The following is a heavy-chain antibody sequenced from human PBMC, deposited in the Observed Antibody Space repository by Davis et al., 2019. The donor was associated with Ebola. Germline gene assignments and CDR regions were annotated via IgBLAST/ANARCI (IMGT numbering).Heavy chain of an antibody. D-gene: IGHD3-10*01. CDR1: GYTFTGYY. Sequence: AASVKVSCKASGYTFTGYYMHWVRQAPGQGLEWMGRINPNSGVTNYAQKFQGRVTMTRDTSISTAYMELSRLRSDDTAVYYCARPNYYGSGSYYNGLAYWGQGTLVTVSS. CDR2: INPNSGVT. J-gene: IGHJ4*02. V-gene: IGHV1-2*06. CDR3: ARPNYYGSGSYYNGLAY.